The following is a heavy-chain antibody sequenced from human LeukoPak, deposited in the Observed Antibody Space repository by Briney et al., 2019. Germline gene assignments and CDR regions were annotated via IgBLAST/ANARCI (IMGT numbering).Heavy chain of an antibody. V-gene: IGHV1-2*02. CDR2: INPNSGGT. CDR1: GYTFTGYY. Sequence: ASVKVSCKSSGYTFTGYYMHWVRQAPGQGLEWMGWINPNSGGTNYAQQFQGRVTMTRDTSISTAYMELSRLRSDDTAVYYCAREAIAAGVNIHPFDYWGQGTLVTVSS. D-gene: IGHD6-13*01. CDR3: AREAIAAGVNIHPFDY. J-gene: IGHJ4*02.